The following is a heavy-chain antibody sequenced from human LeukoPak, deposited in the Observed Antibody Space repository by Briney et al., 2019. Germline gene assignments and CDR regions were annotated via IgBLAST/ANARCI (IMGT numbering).Heavy chain of an antibody. Sequence: GGSLRLSCTASGFTFGDYAMSWVRQAPGKGLEWVGFIRSKAYGGTTEYAASVKGRFTISRDDSKSIAYLQVNSLKTEDTAVYYCTRGFIGSGWYGDAFDIWGQGTMVTVSS. D-gene: IGHD6-19*01. CDR3: TRGFIGSGWYGDAFDI. V-gene: IGHV3-49*04. CDR2: IRSKAYGGTT. J-gene: IGHJ3*02. CDR1: GFTFGDYA.